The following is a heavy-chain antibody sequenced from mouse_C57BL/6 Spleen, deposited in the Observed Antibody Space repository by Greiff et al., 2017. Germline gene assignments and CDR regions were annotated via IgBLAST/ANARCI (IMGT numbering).Heavy chain of an antibody. CDR2: IDPSDSYA. V-gene: IGHV1-59*01. J-gene: IGHJ3*01. Sequence: QVQLKQPGAELVRPGTSVTLSCKASGYTFTSYWMHWVKQRPGQGLEWIGVIDPSDSYANYNQNFKGKATLTVDTSSSTAYMQLSSLTSEDSAVYYCARSPPYCSTSWFSYRGPGTLVTV. CDR1: GYTFTSYW. D-gene: IGHD1-1*01. CDR3: ARSPPYCSTSWFSY.